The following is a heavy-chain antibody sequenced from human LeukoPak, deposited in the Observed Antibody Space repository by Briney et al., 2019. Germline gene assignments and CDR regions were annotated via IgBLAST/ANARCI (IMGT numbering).Heavy chain of an antibody. D-gene: IGHD2-15*01. V-gene: IGHV3-23*01. Sequence: GGSLRLSCAASGFTFSSYAMSWVRQAPGKGLEWVSAISGSGGSTYYADSVKGRYTISRDNSKNTLYLQMNSLRAEDTAVYHCASPTGRGVVVAANWGQGTLVTVSS. CDR3: ASPTGRGVVVAAN. CDR2: ISGSGGST. J-gene: IGHJ4*02. CDR1: GFTFSSYA.